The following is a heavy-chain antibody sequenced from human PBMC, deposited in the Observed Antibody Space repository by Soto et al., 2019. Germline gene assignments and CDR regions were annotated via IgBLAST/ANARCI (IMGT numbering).Heavy chain of an antibody. CDR1: GFTFSSYA. CDR2: ISYDGSNK. D-gene: IGHD4-17*01. V-gene: IGHV3-30-3*01. Sequence: QVQLVESGGGVVQPGRSLKLSCAASGFTFSSYAMHWVRQAPGKGLEGVAVISYDGSNKYYADSVKGRFTISRDNSKNTLYLQMNSLRAEDTAVYYCARDMAHGDYPRPFDYWGHGTLVTVSS. J-gene: IGHJ4*01. CDR3: ARDMAHGDYPRPFDY.